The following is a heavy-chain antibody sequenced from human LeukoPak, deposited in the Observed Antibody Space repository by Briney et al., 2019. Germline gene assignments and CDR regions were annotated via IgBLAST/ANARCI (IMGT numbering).Heavy chain of an antibody. CDR1: GFTFSSYS. CDR2: ISSSSSYI. Sequence: TGGSLRLSCAASGFTFSSYSMNWVRQAPGKGLEWVSSISSSSSYIYYADSVKGRFTISRDNAKNSLYLQMNSLIAEDTAVYYCARGGQQMVYSSWGQGTLVSVSS. V-gene: IGHV3-21*01. CDR3: ARGGQQMVYSS. D-gene: IGHD6-13*01. J-gene: IGHJ4*02.